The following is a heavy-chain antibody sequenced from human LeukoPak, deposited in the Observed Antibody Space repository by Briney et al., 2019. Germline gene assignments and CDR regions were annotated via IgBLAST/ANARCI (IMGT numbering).Heavy chain of an antibody. CDR1: GGTFSNYA. V-gene: IGHV1-69*13. Sequence: SVKLSCKASGGTFSNYAINWVRQAPGQGLEWLGGIIPIYGTTNYGQTFQGRVTITADESTTTAYMELSSLRSEDTALYYCATPHKYYDVWRGYCPFDNWGQGTLVTVSS. CDR3: ATPHKYYDVWRGYCPFDN. CDR2: IIPIYGTT. D-gene: IGHD3-3*01. J-gene: IGHJ4*02.